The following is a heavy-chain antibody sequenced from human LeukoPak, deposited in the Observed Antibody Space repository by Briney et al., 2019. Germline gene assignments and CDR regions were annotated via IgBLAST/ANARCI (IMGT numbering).Heavy chain of an antibody. Sequence: GGSLRLSCAASGXTFSGYFVHWVRQAPGKGLEWVAIISSDGNTKYYADSVKGRFTISRGNSKNTLYLQMNSLRAEDTAVYYCARDAQYAMDVWGQGTTVTVSS. CDR2: ISSDGNTK. CDR1: GXTFSGYF. CDR3: ARDAQYAMDV. V-gene: IGHV3-30-3*01. J-gene: IGHJ6*02.